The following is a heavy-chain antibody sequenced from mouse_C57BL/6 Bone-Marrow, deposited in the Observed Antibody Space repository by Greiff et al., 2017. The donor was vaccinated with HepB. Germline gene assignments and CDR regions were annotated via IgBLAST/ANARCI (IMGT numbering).Heavy chain of an antibody. Sequence: VQLVESGPGLVQPSQSLSITCTVSGFSLTSYGVHWVRQSPGKGLEWLGVIWSGGSTDYNAAFISRLSISKDNSKSQVFFKMNSLQADDTAIYYCASNYGNYGFAYWGQGTLVTVSA. CDR3: ASNYGNYGFAY. V-gene: IGHV2-2*01. D-gene: IGHD2-1*01. CDR2: IWSGGST. CDR1: GFSLTSYG. J-gene: IGHJ3*01.